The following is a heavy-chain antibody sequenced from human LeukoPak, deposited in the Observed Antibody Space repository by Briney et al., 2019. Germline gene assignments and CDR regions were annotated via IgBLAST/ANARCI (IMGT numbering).Heavy chain of an antibody. CDR2: IKSKTDGGTT. Sequence: SGGSLRLSCAASGFTFSNAWMSWVRQAPGKGLEWVGRIKSKTDGGTTDYAAPVKGRLTISRDDSKNTLYLQMNSLKTEDTAVYYCTTDSTGLGDYGDYTPPYYYYMDVWGKGTTVTVSS. V-gene: IGHV3-15*01. J-gene: IGHJ6*03. D-gene: IGHD4-17*01. CDR1: GFTFSNAW. CDR3: TTDSTGLGDYGDYTPPYYYYMDV.